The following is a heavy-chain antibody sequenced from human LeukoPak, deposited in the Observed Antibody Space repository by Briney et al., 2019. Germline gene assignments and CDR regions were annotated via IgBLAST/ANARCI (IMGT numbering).Heavy chain of an antibody. CDR2: MKQDGSEK. V-gene: IGHV3-7*01. J-gene: IGHJ6*02. Sequence: GGSLRLSCAASGFTFSDYWMNWVRQAPGKGLEWVASMKQDGSEKYYVDPVKGRFTISRDNAKNSLSLQMNSLRAEDTAVYYCARGDSRYGMDVWGQGTTVTVSS. CDR3: ARGDSRYGMDV. D-gene: IGHD5-24*01. CDR1: GFTFSDYW.